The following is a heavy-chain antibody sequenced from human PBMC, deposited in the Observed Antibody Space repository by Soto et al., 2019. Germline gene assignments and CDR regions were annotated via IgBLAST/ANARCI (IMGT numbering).Heavy chain of an antibody. J-gene: IGHJ4*02. CDR3: AKDTGSGH. CDR1: VFTFSSNG. D-gene: IGHD3-10*01. V-gene: IGHV3-23*01. CDR2: ISGSGRNT. Sequence: PRGPLRSLCATSVFTFSSNGMSWVRQAPGKGLDCVSGISGSGRNTYYADSVKGRFTISRDNSKNTLYLQMNSLRAEDTAVYYCAKDTGSGHWGQGTLVTVSS.